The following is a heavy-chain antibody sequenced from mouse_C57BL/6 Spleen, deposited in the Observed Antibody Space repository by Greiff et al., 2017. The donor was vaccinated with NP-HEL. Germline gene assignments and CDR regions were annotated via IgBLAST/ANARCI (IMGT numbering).Heavy chain of an antibody. V-gene: IGHV5-4*01. Sequence: EVQVVESGGGLVKPGGSLKLSCAASGFTFSSYAMSWVRQTPEKRLEWVATISDGGSYTYYPDNVKGRFTISRDNAKNNLYLQMSHLKSEDTAMYYCARDRNGGFAYWGQGTLVTVSA. CDR3: ARDRNGGFAY. J-gene: IGHJ3*01. CDR1: GFTFSSYA. CDR2: ISDGGSYT.